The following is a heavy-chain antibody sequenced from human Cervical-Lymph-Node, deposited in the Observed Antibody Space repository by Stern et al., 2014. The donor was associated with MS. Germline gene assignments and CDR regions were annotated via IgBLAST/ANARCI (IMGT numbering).Heavy chain of an antibody. Sequence: EMQLVESGGGLVQPGGSLRLSCAVSGFTFSNYAMSWVRQAPGKGLEWISAISGSGATTYYADSVKGRFTISRDNSNNTLYLQMNSLRDEDTAIFYCAKDGSYNNGWYDYWGQGTPVTVSS. V-gene: IGHV3-23*04. CDR1: GFTFSNYA. CDR2: ISGSGATT. D-gene: IGHD6-19*01. CDR3: AKDGSYNNGWYDY. J-gene: IGHJ4*02.